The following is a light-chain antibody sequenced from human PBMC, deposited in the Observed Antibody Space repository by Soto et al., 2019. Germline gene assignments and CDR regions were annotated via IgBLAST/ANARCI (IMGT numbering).Light chain of an antibody. J-gene: IGLJ2*01. Sequence: QSVLTQPPSVSAAPGQKVTISCSGSSSNIGNNYVSWYQQLPGTAPKLLMYDNNKRPSGIPDRFSGSKSGTSATLGITGLKTGDEADYYCGTWDSSLSAEVFGGGTKLTVL. V-gene: IGLV1-51*01. CDR2: DNN. CDR1: SSNIGNNY. CDR3: GTWDSSLSAEV.